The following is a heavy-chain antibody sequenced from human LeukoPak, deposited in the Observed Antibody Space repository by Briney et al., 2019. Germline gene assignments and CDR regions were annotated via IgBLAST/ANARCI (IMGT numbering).Heavy chain of an antibody. J-gene: IGHJ4*02. CDR2: TYYRYKWYN. CDR3: ARDRSRGWYYFDY. Sequence: SQTLSLTCAISGDSVSSNNAACNWIRQLQSRGLEWLGRTYYRYKWYNDYAVSVKSRIPIHPDTSKNECSLQLNSCTPEETAVYYCARDRSRGWYYFDYWGQGTLVTVS. D-gene: IGHD6-19*01. V-gene: IGHV6-1*01. CDR1: GDSVSSNNAA.